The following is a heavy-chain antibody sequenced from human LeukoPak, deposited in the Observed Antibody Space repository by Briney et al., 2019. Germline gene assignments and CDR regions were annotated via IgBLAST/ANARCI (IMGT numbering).Heavy chain of an antibody. CDR3: AELGITMIGGV. CDR1: GFTFSIYG. CDR2: ISGSGGST. V-gene: IGHV3-23*01. Sequence: GGTLRLSCAASGFTFSIYGMNWVRQSPGKGLEWVSAISGSGGSTYYADSVKGRFTISRDNAKNSLYLQMNSLRAEDTAVYYCAELGITMIGGVWGKGTTVTVSS. J-gene: IGHJ6*04. D-gene: IGHD3-10*02.